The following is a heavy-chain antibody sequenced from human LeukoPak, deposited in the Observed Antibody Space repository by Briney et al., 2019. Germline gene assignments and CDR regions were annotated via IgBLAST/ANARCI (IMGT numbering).Heavy chain of an antibody. CDR2: ISFDGSNK. J-gene: IGHJ4*02. CDR1: GFTFSGYT. D-gene: IGHD1-26*01. V-gene: IGHV3-30-3*01. Sequence: GGSLRLSCAVSGFTFSGYTMHWVRQAPGKGLEWVAVISFDGSNKYYGDSVKGRFTISRDNSKNTLHLQMNSLRPDDTAIYYCARDTLWEWGQGTLVTVSS. CDR3: ARDTLWE.